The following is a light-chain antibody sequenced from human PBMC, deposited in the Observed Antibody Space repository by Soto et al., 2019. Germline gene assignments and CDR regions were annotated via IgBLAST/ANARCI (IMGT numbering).Light chain of an antibody. CDR3: SSYTSSSTLV. CDR2: SVR. V-gene: IGLV2-14*01. Sequence: SSLTQPASESGSPGQSITLSCTGTSRDVGGDNYVPWYQQHPGKGSKLMMYSVRNRLSGVSNRFSGSKSGNTASLTISGLQAEDEADYCCSSYTSSSTLVFGTGAKVTVL. CDR1: SRDVGGDNY. J-gene: IGLJ1*01.